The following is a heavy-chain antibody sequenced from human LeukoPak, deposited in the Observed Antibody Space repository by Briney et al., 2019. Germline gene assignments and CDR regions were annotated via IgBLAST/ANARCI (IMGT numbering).Heavy chain of an antibody. Sequence: SQTLSLTCAISGDSVSSNSAAWNWIRQSPSRGLEWLGRTYYRSKWYNDYAVSVKSRITINPDTSKNQFSLQLNSVTPEDTAVYYCARDGPSSGWYPGTYYFDYWGQGTLVTVSS. CDR3: ARDGPSSGWYPGTYYFDY. CDR1: GDSVSSNSAA. D-gene: IGHD6-19*01. CDR2: TYYRSKWYN. V-gene: IGHV6-1*01. J-gene: IGHJ4*02.